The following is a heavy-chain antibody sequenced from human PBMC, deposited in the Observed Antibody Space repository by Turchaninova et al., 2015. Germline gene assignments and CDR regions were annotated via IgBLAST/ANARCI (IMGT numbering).Heavy chain of an antibody. CDR1: AYSISSSYD. V-gene: IGHV4-38-2*01. Sequence: QVQLQESGPGLVKPSETLSLTCAVSAYSISSSYDWGWIRQPPGKGLEWIGTTSHSGSTYLNPSLKSRVTISVDTSKNQFSLKLNSVTAADTAVYYCARTPSMVTARKVWYFDLWGRGTLVTVSS. J-gene: IGHJ2*01. CDR2: TSHSGST. CDR3: ARTPSMVTARKVWYFDL. D-gene: IGHD2-21*02.